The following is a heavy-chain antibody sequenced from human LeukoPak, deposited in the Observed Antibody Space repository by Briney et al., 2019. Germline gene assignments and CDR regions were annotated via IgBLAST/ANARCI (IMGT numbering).Heavy chain of an antibody. J-gene: IGHJ4*02. CDR3: AKGDVVRGVIPRY. Sequence: GGSLRLSCAASGFTFSNYNMNWVRQAPGKGLEWVSSIRSSTTYVYYADSVKGRFTISRDNAKNSLYLQMNSLRAEDTAVYYCAKGDVVRGVIPRYWGRGTLVTVSS. CDR1: GFTFSNYN. CDR2: IRSSTTYV. V-gene: IGHV3-21*04. D-gene: IGHD3-10*01.